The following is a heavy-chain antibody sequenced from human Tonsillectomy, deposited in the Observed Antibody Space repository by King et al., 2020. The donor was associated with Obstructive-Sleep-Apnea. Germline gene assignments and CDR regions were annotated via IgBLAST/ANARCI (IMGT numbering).Heavy chain of an antibody. D-gene: IGHD1-26*01. CDR2: IYSGGST. J-gene: IGHJ6*02. Sequence: QLVQSGGGLVQPGGSLRLSCAASGFTVSSNYMSWVRQAPGKGLEWVSVIYSGGSTYYADSVKGRFTISRDNSKNTLYLQMNSLRAEDTAVYYCASASGSYSWDNYYYGMDVWGQGTTVTVSS. CDR1: GFTVSSNY. CDR3: ASASGSYSWDNYYYGMDV. V-gene: IGHV3-66*01.